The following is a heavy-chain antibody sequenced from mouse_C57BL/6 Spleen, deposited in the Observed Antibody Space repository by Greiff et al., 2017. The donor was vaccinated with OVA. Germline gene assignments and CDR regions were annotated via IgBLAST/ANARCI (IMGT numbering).Heavy chain of an antibody. CDR1: GYAFSSYW. D-gene: IGHD1-1*01. CDR2: IYPGDGDT. J-gene: IGHJ1*03. V-gene: IGHV1-80*01. Sequence: QVQLQQSGAELVKPGASVKISCKASGYAFSSYWMNWVKQRPGKGLEWIGQIYPGDGDTNYNGKFKGKATLTADKSSSTAYMQLSSLTSEDSAVYVGARDPHYYGSSYWYFDVWGTGTTVTVSS. CDR3: ARDPHYYGSSYWYFDV.